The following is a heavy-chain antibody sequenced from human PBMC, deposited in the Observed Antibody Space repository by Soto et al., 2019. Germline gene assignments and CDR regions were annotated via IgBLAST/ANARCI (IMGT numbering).Heavy chain of an antibody. Sequence: QVQLQQWGAGLLKPSETLSLTCAVYGGSFSGYYWSWIRQPPGKGLEWIGEINHSGSTNYNPSLTSRVTISVDTSKNQFSLKLSSVTAADTAVYYCASGMVRGVFDYWGQGTLVTVSS. J-gene: IGHJ4*02. V-gene: IGHV4-34*01. D-gene: IGHD3-10*01. CDR2: INHSGST. CDR1: GGSFSGYY. CDR3: ASGMVRGVFDY.